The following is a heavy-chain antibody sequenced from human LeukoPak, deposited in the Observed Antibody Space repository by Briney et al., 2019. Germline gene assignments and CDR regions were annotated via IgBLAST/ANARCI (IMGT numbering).Heavy chain of an antibody. CDR2: ISSSSSYI. CDR1: GFTFSSYS. V-gene: IGHV3-21*01. Sequence: PGGSLRLSCAASGFTFSSYSMNWVRQAPGKGLEWVSSISSSSSYIYYADSVKGRFTISRDNAKNSLYLQMNSLRAEDTAVCYCAREWNYYGSGIMDVWGKGTTVTVSS. J-gene: IGHJ6*04. D-gene: IGHD3-10*01. CDR3: AREWNYYGSGIMDV.